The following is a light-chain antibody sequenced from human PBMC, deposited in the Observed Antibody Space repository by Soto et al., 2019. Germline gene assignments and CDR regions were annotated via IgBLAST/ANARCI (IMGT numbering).Light chain of an antibody. CDR1: QSLAYIDGNTY. J-gene: IGKJ2*01. CDR2: KVS. Sequence: EVVMTQSPLSLPVTLGQPASISCRSSQSLAYIDGNTYLSWFQQRPGQSPRRLIYKVSNRESGVPDRFSGSGSGTDFTLKISRVEAEDVGVYYCKQGTNSPPDTFGQGTKLEIK. CDR3: KQGTNSPPDT. V-gene: IGKV2-30*01.